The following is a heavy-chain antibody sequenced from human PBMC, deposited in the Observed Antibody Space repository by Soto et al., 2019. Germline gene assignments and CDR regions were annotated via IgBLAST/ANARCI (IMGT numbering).Heavy chain of an antibody. J-gene: IGHJ2*01. Sequence: GESLKISCKGSGYSFTTYWIGWVRQMPGKGLEWMGIIYPGDSETRYSPSFQGQVTISVDKSFRTAYLQWSSLKASDTAIYYCARRRGLLWFGELYWYFDLWGRGTLVTVSS. CDR2: IYPGDSET. CDR1: GYSFTTYW. CDR3: ARRRGLLWFGELYWYFDL. D-gene: IGHD3-10*01. V-gene: IGHV5-51*01.